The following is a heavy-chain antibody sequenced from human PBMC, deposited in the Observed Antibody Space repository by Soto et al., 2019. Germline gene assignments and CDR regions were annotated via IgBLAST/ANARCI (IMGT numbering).Heavy chain of an antibody. J-gene: IGHJ6*02. V-gene: IGHV4-61*01. CDR1: GASVNSGNYY. CDR2: IYYSGST. CDR3: ARDRAAAIGYYYYYGMDV. D-gene: IGHD2-2*01. Sequence: QVQLQESGPGLVKPSETLSLTCTVSGASVNSGNYYWSWIRQPPGKGLEWIGYIYYSGSTNYNPSLMSRVTISLDTSKNQFSLNLSSVTAADTAVYFCARDRAAAIGYYYYYGMDVWGQGTTVTVSS.